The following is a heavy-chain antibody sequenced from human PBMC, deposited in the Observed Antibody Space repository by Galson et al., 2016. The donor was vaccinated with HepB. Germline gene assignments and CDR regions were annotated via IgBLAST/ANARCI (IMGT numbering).Heavy chain of an antibody. CDR2: SSSGISTI. V-gene: IGHV3-48*01. D-gene: IGHD6-13*01. CDR1: GFTFSSYS. Sequence: SLRLSCAASGFTFSSYSMNWVRQAPRKGLEWVSYSSSGISTIYYADSVKGRFTISRDNAKNSLYLQMNSLRADDTAVYYRAGSGDSSSSYDYWGQGTLVTVSS. CDR3: AGSGDSSSSYDY. J-gene: IGHJ4*02.